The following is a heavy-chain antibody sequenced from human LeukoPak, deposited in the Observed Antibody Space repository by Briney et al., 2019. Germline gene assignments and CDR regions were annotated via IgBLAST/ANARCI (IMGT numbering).Heavy chain of an antibody. Sequence: SETLSLTCTVSGGSISSYYWSWIRQPPGKGLEWIGYIYYSGSTNYNPSLKSRVTISVDTSKNQFSLKLSSVTAADTAVYYCARGRNGLLWGYYFDYWGQGTLVTVSS. CDR3: ARGRNGLLWGYYFDY. D-gene: IGHD3-16*01. CDR2: IYYSGST. J-gene: IGHJ4*02. CDR1: GGSISSYY. V-gene: IGHV4-59*12.